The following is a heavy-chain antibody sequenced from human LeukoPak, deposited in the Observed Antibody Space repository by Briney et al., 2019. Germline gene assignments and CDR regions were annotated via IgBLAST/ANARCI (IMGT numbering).Heavy chain of an antibody. J-gene: IGHJ4*02. Sequence: GGSLRLSCAASGFTFSRYAMHWVRQAPGKGLDWVADISSDGNSKYYPDSVKGRFTISRDNSRNTLYLQMNSLRLDDTAVYYRAREELGTAVGYWGQGTLVTVSS. D-gene: IGHD5-18*01. CDR3: AREELGTAVGY. CDR1: GFTFSRYA. V-gene: IGHV3-30-3*01. CDR2: ISSDGNSK.